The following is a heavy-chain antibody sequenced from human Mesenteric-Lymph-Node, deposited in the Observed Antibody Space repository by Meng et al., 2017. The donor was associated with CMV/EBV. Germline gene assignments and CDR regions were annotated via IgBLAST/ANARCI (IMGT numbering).Heavy chain of an antibody. CDR3: ARVPIVGAKAVDY. CDR1: GFTVSSNY. V-gene: IGHV3-53*01. J-gene: IGHJ4*02. CDR2: IYSGGTI. Sequence: GGSLRLSCAASGFTVSSNYMSWVRQAPGKGLEWVSVIYSGGTIYYADSVKGRFTISRDNAKNSLYLQMNSLRAEDTAVYYCARVPIVGAKAVDYWGQGTLVTVSS. D-gene: IGHD1-26*01.